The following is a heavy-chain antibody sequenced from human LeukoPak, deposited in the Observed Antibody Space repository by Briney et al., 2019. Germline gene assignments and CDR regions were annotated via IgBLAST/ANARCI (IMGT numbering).Heavy chain of an antibody. V-gene: IGHV1-46*01. J-gene: IGHJ3*02. CDR1: GYTLTELS. D-gene: IGHD1-1*01. CDR2: INPSGGST. CDR3: AREFVWNDVECAFDI. Sequence: ASVKVSCKVSGYTLTELSMHWVRQAPGQGLEWMGIINPSGGSTSYAQKFQGRVTMTRDTSTSTVYMELSSLRSEDTAVYYCAREFVWNDVECAFDIWGQGTMVTVSS.